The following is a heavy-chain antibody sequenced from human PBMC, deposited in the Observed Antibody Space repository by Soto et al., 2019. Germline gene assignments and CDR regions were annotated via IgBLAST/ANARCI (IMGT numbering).Heavy chain of an antibody. CDR2: ISAYNGNT. Sequence: QVQLVQSGAEVKKPGASVKVSCKASGYTFSSYGISWVRQAPGQGLEWMGRISAYNGNTNYAQKFQVRVTMTTDTPTSTAYLELRSLRSDDTAVYYCARITILGLPWESWGQGTLVTVSS. V-gene: IGHV1-18*04. CDR3: ARITILGLPWES. D-gene: IGHD3-3*01. CDR1: GYTFSSYG. J-gene: IGHJ5*02.